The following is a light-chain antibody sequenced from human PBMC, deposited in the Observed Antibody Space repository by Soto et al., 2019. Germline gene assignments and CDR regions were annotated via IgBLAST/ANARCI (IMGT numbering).Light chain of an antibody. CDR3: QQYNNWPRT. CDR1: QIISTN. Sequence: EIVMTQSPATLSVSPGERATLSCRASQIISTNLAWYQQKPGQAPRLLIHGASTRATGIPARFGGSGSGTEFTLTISSLQSEDFAIYYCQQYNNWPRTFGQGTKVDIK. CDR2: GAS. J-gene: IGKJ1*01. V-gene: IGKV3-15*01.